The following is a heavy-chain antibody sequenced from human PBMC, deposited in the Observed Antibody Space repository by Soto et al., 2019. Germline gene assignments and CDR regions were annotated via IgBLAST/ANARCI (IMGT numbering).Heavy chain of an antibody. J-gene: IGHJ3*02. D-gene: IGHD2-2*01. Sequence: TGGSLRLSCVASGFTLISYWMDWVRQAPGKGLAWVSRLNSDGSTTTYADSVKGRFTISRDNAKNTLYLQMNSLRAEDTAVYYCGRQLLCGFDIWGQGTMVTVSS. V-gene: IGHV3-74*01. CDR2: LNSDGSTT. CDR1: GFTLISYW. CDR3: GRQLLCGFDI.